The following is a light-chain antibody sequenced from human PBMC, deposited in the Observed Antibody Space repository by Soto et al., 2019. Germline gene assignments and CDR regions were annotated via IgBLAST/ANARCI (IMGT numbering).Light chain of an antibody. CDR3: QHYVNYPIT. Sequence: DIQMTQSPSSLSASVGDSVTTTCRASQDISNYLAWFQQKPGKAPKSLIYAASTLQSGVPSKFSGTGSETDFSLTITNLQPEDFATYYCQHYVNYPITFGQGTRLDLK. CDR1: QDISNY. V-gene: IGKV1-16*02. J-gene: IGKJ5*01. CDR2: AAS.